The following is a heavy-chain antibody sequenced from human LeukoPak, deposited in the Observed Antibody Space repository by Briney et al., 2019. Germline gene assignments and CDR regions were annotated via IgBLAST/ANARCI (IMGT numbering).Heavy chain of an antibody. CDR2: IKQDGSGK. Sequence: GGSLRLSCAASGFTFSSYWMNWVRQAPGKGLEWVANIKQDGSGKYYVDSVKGRFTISRDNARNSLFLQMNNLRAEDTAVYYCARGGDYWGQGTLVTVSS. V-gene: IGHV3-7*01. D-gene: IGHD5-12*01. CDR1: GFTFSSYW. J-gene: IGHJ4*02. CDR3: ARGGDY.